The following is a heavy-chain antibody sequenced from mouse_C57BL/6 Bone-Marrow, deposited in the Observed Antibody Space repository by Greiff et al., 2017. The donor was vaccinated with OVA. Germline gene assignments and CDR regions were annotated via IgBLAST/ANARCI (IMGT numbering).Heavy chain of an antibody. J-gene: IGHJ1*03. V-gene: IGHV1-64*01. D-gene: IGHD1-1*01. Sequence: VQLKQPGAELVKPGASVKLSCKASGYTFTSYWMHWVKQRPGQGLEWIGMIHPNSGSTNYNEKFKSKATLTVDKSSSTAYMQLSSLTSEDSAVYYCARRHNSRALWYFDVWGTGTTVTVSS. CDR1: GYTFTSYW. CDR2: IHPNSGST. CDR3: ARRHNSRALWYFDV.